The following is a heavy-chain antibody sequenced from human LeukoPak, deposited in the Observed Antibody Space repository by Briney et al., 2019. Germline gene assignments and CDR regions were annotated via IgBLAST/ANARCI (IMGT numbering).Heavy chain of an antibody. CDR1: GGSISSSSYY. CDR2: IYYSGST. D-gene: IGHD6-19*01. CDR3: ARVNMQWLVTGFDY. J-gene: IGHJ4*02. Sequence: SETLSLTCTVSGGSISSSSYYWGWIRQPPGKGLEWIGSIYYSGSTYYNPSPKSRVTISVDTSKNQFSLKLSSVTAADTAVYYCARVNMQWLVTGFDYWGQGTLVTVSS. V-gene: IGHV4-39*07.